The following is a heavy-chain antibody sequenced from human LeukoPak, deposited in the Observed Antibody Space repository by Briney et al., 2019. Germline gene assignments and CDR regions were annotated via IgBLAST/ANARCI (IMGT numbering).Heavy chain of an antibody. V-gene: IGHV3-33*01. J-gene: IGHJ3*02. CDR3: ARVFSSYADAFDI. CDR1: GFTFSSHG. D-gene: IGHD6-6*01. CDR2: IWYDGSNK. Sequence: PGRSLRLSCAASGFTFSSHGMPWVRQAPGKGLEGVAVIWYDGSNKYYADSVKGRFTISRDNSKNTLYLQMNSLRAEDTAVYYCARVFSSYADAFDIWGQGTMVTVSS.